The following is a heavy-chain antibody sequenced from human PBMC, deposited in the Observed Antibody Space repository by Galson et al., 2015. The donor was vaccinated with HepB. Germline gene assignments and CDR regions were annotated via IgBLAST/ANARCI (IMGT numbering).Heavy chain of an antibody. V-gene: IGHV4-59*01. D-gene: IGHD6-19*01. J-gene: IGHJ6*02. Sequence: SETLSLTCTVSGGSISSYYWSWIRQPPGKGLEWIAYIYHGGSTNSNPSLKNRVTISLDTSKNQISLRLSSVTAADTAVYYCARDASLYRGSGWPYYYYAMDVWGQGTTVTVSS. CDR1: GGSISSYY. CDR2: IYHGGST. CDR3: ARDASLYRGSGWPYYYYAMDV.